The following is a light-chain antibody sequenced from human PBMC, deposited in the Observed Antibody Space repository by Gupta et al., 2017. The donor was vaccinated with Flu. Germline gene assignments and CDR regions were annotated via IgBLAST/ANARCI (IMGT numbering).Light chain of an antibody. J-gene: IGKJ1*01. CDR3: QQCYSTPWT. Sequence: SLGERATVDCKSSQSVLYSSSNRNYLAWYQQKPGQPPKLLIYGASTRESGVPDRFSGSGSGTDFTLTISSLHAEDVAAYYCQQCYSTPWTFGQGTKVEIK. CDR2: GAS. CDR1: QSVLYSSSNRNY. V-gene: IGKV4-1*01.